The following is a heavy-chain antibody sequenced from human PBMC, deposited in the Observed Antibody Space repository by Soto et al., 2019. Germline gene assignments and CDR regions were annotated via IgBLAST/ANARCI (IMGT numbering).Heavy chain of an antibody. V-gene: IGHV4-30-4*01. D-gene: IGHD2-8*01. Sequence: QVQLQESGPGLVKPSQTLSLTCTVSGGSIGRGEYYWSWIRQPPGKGLEWIGYIFYSGRTFYTPSLESRITISLDTSKKQFSLKLNSVTAADTAGYDCARAPNVVMLYATPDYWGQGILVTVSS. J-gene: IGHJ4*02. CDR3: ARAPNVVMLYATPDY. CDR2: IFYSGRT. CDR1: GGSIGRGEYY.